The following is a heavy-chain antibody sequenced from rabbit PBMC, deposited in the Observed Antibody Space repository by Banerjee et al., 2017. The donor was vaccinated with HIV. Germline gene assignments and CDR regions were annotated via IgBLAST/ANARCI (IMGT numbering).Heavy chain of an antibody. J-gene: IGHJ4*01. CDR2: IYNGDGST. CDR3: ARGHDSGYAAYGL. Sequence: QEQLEESGGDLVKPEGSLTLTCTASGFSFSNKYVMCWVRQAPVTGLEWIACIYNGDGSTYYASWAKGRFTMSKTSSTTVTLQMTSLTGADTATYFCARGHDSGYAAYGLWGQGTLVTVS. CDR1: GFSFSNKYV. V-gene: IGHV1S45*01. D-gene: IGHD1-1*01.